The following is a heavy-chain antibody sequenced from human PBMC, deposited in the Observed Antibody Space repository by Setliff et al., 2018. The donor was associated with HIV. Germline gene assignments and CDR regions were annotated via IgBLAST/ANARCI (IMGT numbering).Heavy chain of an antibody. CDR2: IWYDGSNK. CDR1: GFTFSSYG. V-gene: IGHV3-33*06. Sequence: GGSLRLSCAASGFTFSSYGMHWVRQAPGKGLEWVAVIWYDGSNKYYADSVKGRFTISRDNSRDTLYLEMNNLRAEDTALYYCAKDYTPTFWEYNWFDVWGQGTQVTVSS. D-gene: IGHD3-16*01. J-gene: IGHJ5*02. CDR3: AKDYTPTFWEYNWFDV.